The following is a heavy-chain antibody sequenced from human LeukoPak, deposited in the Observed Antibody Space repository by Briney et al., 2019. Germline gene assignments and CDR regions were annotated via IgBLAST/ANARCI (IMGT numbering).Heavy chain of an antibody. Sequence: SETLSLTCTVSGGSISSGDYYWSWIRQPPGKGLEWIGYIYYSGSTYYNPSLKSRVTISVDTSKNQFSLKLSSVTAADTAVYYCAREARYDSSGHNWFDPWGQGTLVTVSS. D-gene: IGHD3-22*01. CDR3: AREARYDSSGHNWFDP. V-gene: IGHV4-30-4*01. CDR1: GGSISSGDYY. J-gene: IGHJ5*02. CDR2: IYYSGST.